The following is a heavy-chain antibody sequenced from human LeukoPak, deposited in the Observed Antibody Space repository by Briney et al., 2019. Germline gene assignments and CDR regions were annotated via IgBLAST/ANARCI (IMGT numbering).Heavy chain of an antibody. D-gene: IGHD2-15*01. V-gene: IGHV3-23*01. CDR3: AKDWLVGGRDPDGFDI. J-gene: IGHJ3*02. Sequence: GGSLRLSCAASGFTFSSYAMSWVRQAPGKGLEWVSAISGSGGSTYYADSVKGRFTISRDNSKNTLYLQMNSLRAEDTAVYYCAKDWLVGGRDPDGFDIWGQGTMVTVPS. CDR2: ISGSGGST. CDR1: GFTFSSYA.